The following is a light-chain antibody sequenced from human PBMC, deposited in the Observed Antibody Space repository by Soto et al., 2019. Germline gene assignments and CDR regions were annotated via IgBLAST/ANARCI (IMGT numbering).Light chain of an antibody. Sequence: EIVLTQSPGTLSLSPGERATLSCRASQSVSSNFLAWYQQKPAQAPRLLIYGASSRATGIPDRFSGSGSGTDFTLTISRLEPEDFAVYYCQQYGKTFGQGTKV. V-gene: IGKV3-20*01. J-gene: IGKJ1*01. CDR1: QSVSSNF. CDR2: GAS. CDR3: QQYGKT.